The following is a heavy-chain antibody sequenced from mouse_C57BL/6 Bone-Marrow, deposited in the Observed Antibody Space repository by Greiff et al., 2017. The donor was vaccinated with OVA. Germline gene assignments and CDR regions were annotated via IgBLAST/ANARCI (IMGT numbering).Heavy chain of an antibody. Sequence: VKLMESGPELVKPGASVKISCKASGYAFSSSWMNWVKQRPGKGLEWIGRIYPGDGDTNYNGKFKGKATLTADKSSSTAYMQLSSLTSEDSAVYFCAVATDYAMDYWGQGTSVTVSS. V-gene: IGHV1-82*01. D-gene: IGHD1-1*01. CDR2: IYPGDGDT. CDR3: AVATDYAMDY. CDR1: GYAFSSSW. J-gene: IGHJ4*01.